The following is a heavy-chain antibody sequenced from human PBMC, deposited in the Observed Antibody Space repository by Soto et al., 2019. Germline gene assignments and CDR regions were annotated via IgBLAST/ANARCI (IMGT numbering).Heavy chain of an antibody. D-gene: IGHD5-18*01. Sequence: QITLKESGPTLVKPTQTLTLTCTFSGFSLSTSGVGVGWIRQPPGKALEWLALIYWDDDKRYSPSLKSSLTITKDTSNSPVVLTMTNMDPVDTATYYCAHSGYSYGRVGDYFDSWGQGTLVTVSS. CDR1: GFSLSTSGVG. V-gene: IGHV2-5*02. CDR3: AHSGYSYGRVGDYFDS. J-gene: IGHJ4*02. CDR2: IYWDDDK.